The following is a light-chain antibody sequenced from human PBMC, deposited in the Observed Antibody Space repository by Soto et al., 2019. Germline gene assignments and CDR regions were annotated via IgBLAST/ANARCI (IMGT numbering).Light chain of an antibody. J-gene: IGKJ2*01. CDR3: MQAAHWSYT. CDR2: KVS. V-gene: IGKV2-30*01. CDR1: QSLVYSDGNTY. Sequence: DVVMTQSPLSLPVTLGQPASISCRSSQSLVYSDGNTYLNWFLQRPGQSPRRLIYKVSNRDSGVPDRISGSGSGTDFTLQISWVEAEDGGVYYCMQAAHWSYTFGQGTRLEIK.